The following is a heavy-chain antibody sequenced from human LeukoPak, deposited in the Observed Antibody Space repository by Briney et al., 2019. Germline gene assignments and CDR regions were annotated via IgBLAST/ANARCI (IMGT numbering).Heavy chain of an antibody. CDR3: ARELRDYVWGSYRYIDY. CDR1: GYTFTAYY. CDR2: IHCNSGDT. D-gene: IGHD3-16*02. J-gene: IGHJ4*01. Sequence: ASVKVSCKSSGYTFTAYYLHWVRQAPGQGLEWMGWIHCNSGDTRYAQKFQGRVTMTRDTSISTAYMELSRLRSDDTAVYYCARELRDYVWGSYRYIDYWGQGTLVTVSS. V-gene: IGHV1-2*02.